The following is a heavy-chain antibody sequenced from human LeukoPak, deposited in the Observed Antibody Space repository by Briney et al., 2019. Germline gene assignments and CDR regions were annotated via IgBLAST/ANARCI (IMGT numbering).Heavy chain of an antibody. D-gene: IGHD4-23*01. Sequence: GGSLRLSCAASGFTFNSYWMTWVRQPPGKGLEWVATIKHDGSEKYYVDSVKGRFTISRDNAKDSLYLQMNSLRAEDTAVYYCARALDGKTVVMRGPEMDYWGQGTLVTVSS. CDR2: IKHDGSEK. CDR1: GFTFNSYW. J-gene: IGHJ4*02. CDR3: ARALDGKTVVMRGPEMDY. V-gene: IGHV3-7*01.